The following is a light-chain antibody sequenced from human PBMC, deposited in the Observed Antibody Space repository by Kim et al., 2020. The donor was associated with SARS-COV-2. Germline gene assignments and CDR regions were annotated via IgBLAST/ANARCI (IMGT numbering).Light chain of an antibody. CDR2: GAS. CDR3: QQYGGSPLYT. V-gene: IGKV3-20*01. J-gene: IGKJ2*01. Sequence: SPGERAPLSCRASQSVSHNYLAWYQQKPGQAPTLLVYGASSRATGITDRFSGGGSGTDFTLTISRLEPEDSAVYYCQQYGGSPLYTFGQGTKLEI. CDR1: QSVSHNY.